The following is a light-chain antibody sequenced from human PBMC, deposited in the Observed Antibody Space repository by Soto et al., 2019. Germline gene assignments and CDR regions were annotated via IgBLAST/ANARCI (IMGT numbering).Light chain of an antibody. V-gene: IGKV3-20*01. CDR2: DAS. J-gene: IGKJ4*01. CDR3: QQYDSSPLT. CDR1: QSVDSNY. Sequence: EIVLMQSPDTLSLSPGERATLSCRASQSVDSNYLAWYQQKPGQAPRVLIYDASIRATGIPDRFSGSGSGTDFTLTISRLEPEDSAVYYCQQYDSSPLTFGGGTKVQIK.